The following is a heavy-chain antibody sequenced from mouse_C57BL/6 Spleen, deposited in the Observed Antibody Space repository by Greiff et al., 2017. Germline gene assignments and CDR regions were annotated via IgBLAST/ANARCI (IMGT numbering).Heavy chain of an antibody. CDR2: IDPETGGT. CDR1: GYTFTDYE. J-gene: IGHJ4*01. Sequence: VQLQQSGAELVRPGASVTLSCKASGYTFTDYEMHWVKQTPVHGLEWIGAIDPETGGTAYNQKFKGKAILTADKSSSTAYMELRSLTSEDSAVYYCTRSSIYYYGSSYAMDYWGQGTSVTVAS. CDR3: TRSSIYYYGSSYAMDY. V-gene: IGHV1-15*01. D-gene: IGHD1-1*01.